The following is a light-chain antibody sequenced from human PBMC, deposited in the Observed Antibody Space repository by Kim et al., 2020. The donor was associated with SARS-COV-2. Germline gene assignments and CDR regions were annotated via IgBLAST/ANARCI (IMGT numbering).Light chain of an antibody. Sequence: GQRVTIDCSGSSSNIGSNAVSWYQQLPGTAPKLLIYSNNQRPSGVPDRFSGSKSGTSASLAISGLQSEDEADYYCAAWDDSLNGVVFGGGTQLTVL. J-gene: IGLJ2*01. CDR1: SSNIGSNA. V-gene: IGLV1-44*01. CDR3: AAWDDSLNGVV. CDR2: SNN.